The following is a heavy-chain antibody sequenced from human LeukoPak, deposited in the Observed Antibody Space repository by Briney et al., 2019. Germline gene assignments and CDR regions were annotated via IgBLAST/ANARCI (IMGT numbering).Heavy chain of an antibody. CDR2: IWYDGSKK. CDR1: GFSFSSYG. D-gene: IGHD3-22*01. V-gene: IGHV3-33*01. CDR3: ARAGRGDYYHTSGYYGY. J-gene: IGHJ4*02. Sequence: GGSLRLSCAASGFSFSSYGMHWVRQAPGKGLEWVAVIWYDGSKKYYADSVKGRFIISRDNSRNTLYLQMNSLRAEDTAVYYCARAGRGDYYHTSGYYGYWGQGTLVTVSS.